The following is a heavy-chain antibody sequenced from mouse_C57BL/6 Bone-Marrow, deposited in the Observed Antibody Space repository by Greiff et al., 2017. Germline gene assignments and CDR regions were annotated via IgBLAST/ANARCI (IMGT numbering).Heavy chain of an antibody. CDR2: IYPGNSDT. Sequence: VQLQQSGTVLARPGASVKMSCKTSGYTFTSYWMHWVKQRPGQGLEWIGAIYPGNSDTSYNQKFKGKAKLTAVTSASTAYMELSSLTNEDSAVYYCTRSAWDWFAYWGQGTLGTVSA. D-gene: IGHD4-1*01. CDR1: GYTFTSYW. V-gene: IGHV1-5*01. CDR3: TRSAWDWFAY. J-gene: IGHJ3*01.